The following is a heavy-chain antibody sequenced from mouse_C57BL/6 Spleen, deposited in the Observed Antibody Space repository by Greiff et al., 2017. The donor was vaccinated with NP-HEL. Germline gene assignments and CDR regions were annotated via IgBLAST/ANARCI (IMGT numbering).Heavy chain of an antibody. CDR1: GYAFSSSW. J-gene: IGHJ4*01. V-gene: IGHV1-82*01. D-gene: IGHD1-1*01. Sequence: VQLVESGPELVKPGASVKISCKASGYAFSSSWMNWVKQRPGKGLEWIGRIYPGDGDTNYNGKFKGKATLTADKSSSTAYMQLSSLTSEDSAVYFCARTYYYGSSYYAMDYWGQGTSVTVSS. CDR2: IYPGDGDT. CDR3: ARTYYYGSSYYAMDY.